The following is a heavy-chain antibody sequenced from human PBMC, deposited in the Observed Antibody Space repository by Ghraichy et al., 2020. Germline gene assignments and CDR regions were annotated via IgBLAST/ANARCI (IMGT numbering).Heavy chain of an antibody. J-gene: IGHJ4*02. CDR2: ISYDGSNK. D-gene: IGHD3-3*01. Sequence: GGSLRLSCAASGFTFSSYAMHWVRQAPGKGLEWVAVISYDGSNKYYADSVKGRFTISRDNSKNTLYLQMNSLRAEDTAVYYCARGGFLEWLWGLDYWGQGTLVTVSS. CDR3: ARGGFLEWLWGLDY. CDR1: GFTFSSYA. V-gene: IGHV3-30*04.